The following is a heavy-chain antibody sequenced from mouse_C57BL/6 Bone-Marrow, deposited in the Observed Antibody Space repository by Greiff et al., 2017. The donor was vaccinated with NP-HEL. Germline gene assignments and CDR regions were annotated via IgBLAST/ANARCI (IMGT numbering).Heavy chain of an antibody. CDR1: GYAFSSSW. Sequence: VQLQQSGPELVKPGASVKISCKASGYAFSSSWMNWVKQRPGKGLEWIGRIYPGDGDTNYNGKFKGKATLTADKSSSTAYMQLSSLTSADSAVYFCARLDQGYYFDYWGQGTTLTVSS. CDR2: IYPGDGDT. J-gene: IGHJ2*01. CDR3: ARLDQGYYFDY. V-gene: IGHV1-82*01.